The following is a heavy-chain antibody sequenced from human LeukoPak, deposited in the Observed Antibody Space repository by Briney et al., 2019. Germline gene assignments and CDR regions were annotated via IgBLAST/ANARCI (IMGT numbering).Heavy chain of an antibody. D-gene: IGHD6-13*01. J-gene: IGHJ4*02. CDR3: ARHSSSWPSSYFDY. CDR2: IGAYNGNT. CDR1: GYTFTSYG. Sequence: ASVKVSCEASGYTFTSYGISWVRQAPGQGLEWMGWIGAYNGNTNYAQKLQGRVTMTTDTSTSTAYMELRSLRSDDTAVYYCARHSSSWPSSYFDYWGQGTLVTVSS. V-gene: IGHV1-18*01.